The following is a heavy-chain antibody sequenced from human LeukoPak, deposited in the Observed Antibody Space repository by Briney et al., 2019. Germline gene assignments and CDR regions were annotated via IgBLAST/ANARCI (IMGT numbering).Heavy chain of an antibody. Sequence: GGSLRLSCAASGFPFSSYSMNWVRQAPGKGLEWVSSISSSSTYIYYADSVKGRFTISRDSAKNSLYLQMNSLRAEDTAVYYCATGYCSSTSCFRWGQGTLVTVSS. V-gene: IGHV3-21*01. D-gene: IGHD2-2*01. CDR2: ISSSSTYI. CDR1: GFPFSSYS. J-gene: IGHJ4*02. CDR3: ATGYCSSTSCFR.